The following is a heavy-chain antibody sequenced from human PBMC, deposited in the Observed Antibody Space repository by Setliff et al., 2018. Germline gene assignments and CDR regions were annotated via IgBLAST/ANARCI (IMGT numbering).Heavy chain of an antibody. Sequence: SETLSLTCTVSGGSISSSSYYWGWIRQPPGKGLEWIGSIYYSGSTYYNPSLKSRVTISVDTSKNQFSLKLSSVTAADTAVYYCARVGVLWFGELLGAFDIWGQGTTVTVSS. D-gene: IGHD3-10*01. CDR3: ARVGVLWFGELLGAFDI. V-gene: IGHV4-39*07. J-gene: IGHJ3*02. CDR2: IYYSGST. CDR1: GGSISSSSYY.